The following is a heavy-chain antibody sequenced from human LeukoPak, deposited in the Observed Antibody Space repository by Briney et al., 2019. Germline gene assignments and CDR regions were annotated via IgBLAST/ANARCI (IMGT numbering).Heavy chain of an antibody. CDR1: GFTFDDYT. Sequence: TGGSLRLSCAASGFTFDDYTMHWVRQAPGKGPEWVSLISWDDDSTYYADSVKGRFTISRDNSKNSLYLQMNSLRTEDTALYYCAKGDSSSWYNFDYWGQGTLVTVSS. D-gene: IGHD6-13*01. CDR2: ISWDDDST. CDR3: AKGDSSSWYNFDY. V-gene: IGHV3-43*01. J-gene: IGHJ4*02.